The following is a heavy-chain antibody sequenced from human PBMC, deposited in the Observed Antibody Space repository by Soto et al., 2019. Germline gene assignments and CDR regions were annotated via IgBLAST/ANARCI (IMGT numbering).Heavy chain of an antibody. J-gene: IGHJ4*02. CDR2: IYYSGST. Sequence: PSETLSLTCTVSGGSVSSGSYYWSLIRQPPGKGLEWIGYIYYSGSTNYNPSLKSRVTISVDTSKNQFSLKLSSVTAADTAVYYCARDVDNWNYFDYWGQGTLVTVSS. D-gene: IGHD1-20*01. CDR1: GGSVSSGSYY. CDR3: ARDVDNWNYFDY. V-gene: IGHV4-61*01.